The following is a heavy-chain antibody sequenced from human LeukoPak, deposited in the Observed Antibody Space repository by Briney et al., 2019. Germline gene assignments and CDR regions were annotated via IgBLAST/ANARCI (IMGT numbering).Heavy chain of an antibody. Sequence: GGSLRLSCAASGFTFSGYWMDWVRQAPGKGLEWVANIKQDGSEKYYVDSVKGRFTISRDNAKNSLYLQMNSLRAEDTAVYFCAGGSGWVTDSWGQGTLVTVSA. D-gene: IGHD6-19*01. J-gene: IGHJ4*02. V-gene: IGHV3-7*01. CDR2: IKQDGSEK. CDR3: AGGSGWVTDS. CDR1: GFTFSGYW.